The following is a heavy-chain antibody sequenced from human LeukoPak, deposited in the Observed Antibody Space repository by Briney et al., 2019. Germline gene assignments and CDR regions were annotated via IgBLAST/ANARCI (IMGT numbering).Heavy chain of an antibody. CDR3: ARNGARRTKRRDYYGSGSYYNVGDAFDI. Sequence: SETLSLTCTVSGGSISSSSYYWGWIRQPPGKGLEWIGSIYHSGSTYYTPSLKSRVTISVDTSKNQFSLKLSSVTAADTAVYYCARNGARRTKRRDYYGSGSYYNVGDAFDIWGQGTMVTVSS. V-gene: IGHV4-39*07. J-gene: IGHJ3*02. D-gene: IGHD3-10*01. CDR2: IYHSGST. CDR1: GGSISSSSYY.